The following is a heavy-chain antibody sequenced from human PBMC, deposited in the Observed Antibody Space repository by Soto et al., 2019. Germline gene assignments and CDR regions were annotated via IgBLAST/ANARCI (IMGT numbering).Heavy chain of an antibody. V-gene: IGHV2-5*02. CDR1: GFSLSTTRVG. D-gene: IGHD6-19*01. J-gene: IGHJ4*02. CDR3: AHSVVAGLGYYLDY. CDR2: IYWDDDK. Sequence: QITLKESGPTLVKPTQTLTLTCTFSGFSLSTTRVGVGWIRQPPGKALEWLALIYWDDDKRYSPSLKSRLTITKDTSKNQVVVTMTNIDAVGTATYYCAHSVVAGLGYYLDYLVQGTLVTVSS.